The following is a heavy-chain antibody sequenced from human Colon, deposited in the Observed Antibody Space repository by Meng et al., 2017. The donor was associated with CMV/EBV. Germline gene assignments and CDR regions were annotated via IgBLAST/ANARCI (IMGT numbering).Heavy chain of an antibody. V-gene: IGHV4-59*08. CDR2: IIYTGST. CDR3: ARQTTGGDGYNHFDY. CDR1: GVSINSYY. D-gene: IGHD5-24*01. J-gene: IGHJ4*02. Sequence: SETLSLTCIVSGVSINSYYWSWVRQPPGKGLEWVGYIIYTGSTNYNPSHKSRVSISADSSKNQVSLRLNAVTAVDTAVYYCARQTTGGDGYNHFDYWGQGTLVTVSS.